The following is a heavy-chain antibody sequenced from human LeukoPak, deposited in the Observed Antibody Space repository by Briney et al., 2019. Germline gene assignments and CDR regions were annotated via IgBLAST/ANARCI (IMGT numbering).Heavy chain of an antibody. CDR1: GGSISSSSYY. D-gene: IGHD3-3*01. CDR3: ARRDYDFWSGYPGAAFDI. V-gene: IGHV4-39*01. J-gene: IGHJ3*02. CDR2: IYYSGST. Sequence: SETLSLTCTVSGGSISSSSYYWGWIRQPPGKGLEWIGSIYYSGSTYYNPSLKSRATISVDTSKNQFSLKLSSVTAADTAVYYCARRDYDFWSGYPGAAFDIWGQGTMVTVSS.